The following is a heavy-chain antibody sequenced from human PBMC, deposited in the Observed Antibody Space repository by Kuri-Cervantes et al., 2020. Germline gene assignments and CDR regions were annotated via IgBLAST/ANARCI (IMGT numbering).Heavy chain of an antibody. Sequence: GGSLRLSCAASEFTFSNFVMTWVRQAPGKGLEWVSSISSSGSYIFYADSVKGRFTISRDNARNSLYLQMNSLRAEDTAVYYCARVAGGATLNAAYWGQGTLVTVSS. CDR2: ISSSGSYI. CDR1: EFTFSNFV. D-gene: IGHD1-26*01. J-gene: IGHJ4*02. CDR3: ARVAGGATLNAAY. V-gene: IGHV3-21*03.